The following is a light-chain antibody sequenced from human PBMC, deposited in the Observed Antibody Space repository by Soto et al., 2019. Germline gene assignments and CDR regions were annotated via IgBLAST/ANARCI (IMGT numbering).Light chain of an antibody. CDR3: QQYDLFWT. J-gene: IGKJ1*01. V-gene: IGKV1-5*01. CDR2: DVS. CDR1: QNVDQK. Sequence: IQMTQSPSTQSASFGDRVTITCRASQNVDQKVAWYQQKPGRAPKLLIFDVSTLQTGVPSRFSGSGSGTEFSLSINSLQPDDVATYYCQQYDLFWTFGQGTRVQIK.